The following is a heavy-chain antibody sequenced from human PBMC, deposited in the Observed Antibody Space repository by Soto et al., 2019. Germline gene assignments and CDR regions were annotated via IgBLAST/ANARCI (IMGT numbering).Heavy chain of an antibody. Sequence: PGGSLRLSCAASGFTFSDHYMDWVRQAPGKGLEWVGRTRNKANSYTTEYAASVKGRFTISRDDSKNSLYLQMNSLKTEDTAVYYCAREIGSYYVYYYGMDVWGQGTTVTVSS. D-gene: IGHD1-26*01. CDR3: AREIGSYYVYYYGMDV. V-gene: IGHV3-72*01. J-gene: IGHJ6*02. CDR1: GFTFSDHY. CDR2: TRNKANSYTT.